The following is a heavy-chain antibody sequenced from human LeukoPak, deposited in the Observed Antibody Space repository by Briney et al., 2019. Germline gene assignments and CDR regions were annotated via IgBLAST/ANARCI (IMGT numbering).Heavy chain of an antibody. CDR3: AGGAGYYDSSGYYYIDYYGMDV. J-gene: IGHJ6*02. Sequence: GGSLRLSCAASGFTFSSYAMSWVRQAPGKGLEWVSAISGSGGSTYYADSVKGRFTISRDNSKNTLYLQMNSLRAEDTAVYYCAGGAGYYDSSGYYYIDYYGMDVWGQGTTVTASS. V-gene: IGHV3-23*01. D-gene: IGHD3-22*01. CDR2: ISGSGGST. CDR1: GFTFSSYA.